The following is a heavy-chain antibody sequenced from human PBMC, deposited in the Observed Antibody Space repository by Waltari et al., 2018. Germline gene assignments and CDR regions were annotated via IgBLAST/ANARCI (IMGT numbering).Heavy chain of an antibody. CDR1: GYSISSGYY. CDR2: IYHSGST. J-gene: IGHJ3*02. Sequence: QVQLQESGPGLVKPSETLSLTCAVSGYSISSGYYWGWIRQPPGKGLEWIGSIYHSGSTYYNPSLKSRVTISVDTSKNQCSLKLSSVTAADTAVYYCASRSGYDYRDAFDIWGQGTMVTVSS. CDR3: ASRSGYDYRDAFDI. D-gene: IGHD5-12*01. V-gene: IGHV4-38-2*01.